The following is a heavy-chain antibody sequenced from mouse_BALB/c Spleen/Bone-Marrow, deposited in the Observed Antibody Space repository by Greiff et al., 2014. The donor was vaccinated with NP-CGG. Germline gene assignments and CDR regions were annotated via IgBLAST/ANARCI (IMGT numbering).Heavy chain of an antibody. CDR2: IDPGTGRT. CDR1: GYTFTSYW. D-gene: IGHD2-2*01. Sequence: QVQLQQSGAELVKPGASVKLSSKASGYTFTSYWMHWVKQRPGQGLEWIGEIDPGTGRTDYNKKFKSRATLTVDKSSSTAYMHLSSLTSEDSAVYYCARINGYDYWGQGTTLTVSS. CDR3: ARINGYDY. J-gene: IGHJ2*01. V-gene: IGHV1S81*02.